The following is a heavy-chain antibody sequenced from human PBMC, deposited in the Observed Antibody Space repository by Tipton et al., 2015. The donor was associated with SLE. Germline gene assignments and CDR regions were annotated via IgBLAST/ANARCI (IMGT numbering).Heavy chain of an antibody. Sequence: LRLSCTVSGGSISFGSYYWSWIRQPAGKGLEWIGRIYTSGYTDYSPSLKSRVTISLDTSKNQFSLKLSSVTAADTAMYYCAREGEIVVPLRAYYYLDVWSKGTTVTVSS. D-gene: IGHD2-2*01. V-gene: IGHV4-61*02. CDR2: IYTSGYT. J-gene: IGHJ6*03. CDR3: AREGEIVVPLRAYYYLDV. CDR1: GGSISFGSYY.